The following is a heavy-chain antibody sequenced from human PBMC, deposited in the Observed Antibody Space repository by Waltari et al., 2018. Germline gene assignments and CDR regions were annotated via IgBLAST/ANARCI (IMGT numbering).Heavy chain of an antibody. CDR2: IYTSGST. CDR3: ARDLGGGPDPLRDYYYYYMDV. D-gene: IGHD3-10*01. CDR1: GGSISSYY. V-gene: IGHV4-4*07. Sequence: QVQLQESGPGLVKPSETLSLTCTVSGGSISSYYWSWIRPPAGKGLEWIGRIYTSGSTNYNPSLKSRVTMSVDTSKNQFSLKLSSVTAADTAVYYCARDLGGGPDPLRDYYYYYMDVWGKGTTVTVSS. J-gene: IGHJ6*03.